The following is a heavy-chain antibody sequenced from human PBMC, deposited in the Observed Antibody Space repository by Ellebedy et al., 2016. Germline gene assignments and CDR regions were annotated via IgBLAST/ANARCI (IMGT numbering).Heavy chain of an antibody. Sequence: GESLKISCVASGFTFSNAWMSWVRQAPGKGLEWVGRIRSKTDGGTTDYAAPVKDRFTISRDDSKNTLYLQMDSLKTEDTAVYYCTTSSTWDVWGKGTTVTVSS. J-gene: IGHJ6*04. CDR3: TTSSTWDV. D-gene: IGHD5/OR15-5a*01. CDR1: GFTFSNAW. V-gene: IGHV3-15*01. CDR2: IRSKTDGGTT.